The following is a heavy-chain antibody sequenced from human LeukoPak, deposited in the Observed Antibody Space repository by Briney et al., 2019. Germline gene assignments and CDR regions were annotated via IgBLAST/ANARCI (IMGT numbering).Heavy chain of an antibody. Sequence: PGGSLRLSCAASGFTFTNYAMNWVRQAPGKGREWVSTISASGGTTYYVDSVKGRFTISRDNSKNTLYLQMNSLRAEDTAVYYCAKDPDGWGPRYFDLWGRGTLVTVSS. J-gene: IGHJ2*01. CDR1: GFTFTNYA. CDR2: ISASGGTT. V-gene: IGHV3-23*01. D-gene: IGHD7-27*01. CDR3: AKDPDGWGPRYFDL.